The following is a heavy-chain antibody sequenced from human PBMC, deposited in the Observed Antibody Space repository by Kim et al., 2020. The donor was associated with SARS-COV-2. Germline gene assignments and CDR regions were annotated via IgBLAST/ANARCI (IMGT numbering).Heavy chain of an antibody. V-gene: IGHV1-18*01. CDR3: ARTHPEWFYWYFDL. Sequence: AQKLQGRVTMTTDTSTSTAYMELRSLRSDDTAVYYCARTHPEWFYWYFDLWGRGTLVTVSS. J-gene: IGHJ2*01. D-gene: IGHD3-3*01.